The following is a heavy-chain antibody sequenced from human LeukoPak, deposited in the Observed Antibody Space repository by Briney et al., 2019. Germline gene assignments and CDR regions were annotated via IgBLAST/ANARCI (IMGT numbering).Heavy chain of an antibody. CDR3: ARSPPQKLERRVFDY. Sequence: SQTLSLTCAVSGGSISSGGYSWSWIRQPPGKDLEWIGYIYHSGSTYYNPSLKSRVTISVDKSKNQFSLKLSSVTAADTAVYYCARSPPQKLERRVFDYWGQGTLVTVSS. CDR1: GGSISSGGYS. D-gene: IGHD1-1*01. J-gene: IGHJ4*02. CDR2: IYHSGST. V-gene: IGHV4-30-2*01.